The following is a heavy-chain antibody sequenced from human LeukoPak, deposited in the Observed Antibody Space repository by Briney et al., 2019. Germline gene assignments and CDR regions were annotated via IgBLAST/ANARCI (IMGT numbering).Heavy chain of an antibody. CDR3: ARDGGSGPFDY. CDR2: ISGSGSPT. V-gene: IGHV3-23*01. Sequence: GGSLRLSCAASGFTFSSYSMNWVRQAPGRGLEWVSAISGSGSPTYYADSVKGRFSISRDISRNTVYLQMNSLRADDTAVYYCARDGGSGPFDYWGQGTLVTVSS. CDR1: GFTFSSYS. J-gene: IGHJ4*02. D-gene: IGHD3-10*01.